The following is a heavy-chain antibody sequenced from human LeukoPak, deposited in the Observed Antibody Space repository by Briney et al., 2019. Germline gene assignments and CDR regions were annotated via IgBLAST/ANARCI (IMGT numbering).Heavy chain of an antibody. CDR3: ARDQNYYGSGGYPHFDY. J-gene: IGHJ4*02. CDR2: IRYDGSNK. D-gene: IGHD3-10*01. CDR1: GFTFSSYG. Sequence: GGSLRLSCAASGFTFSSYGMHWVRQAPGKGLEWVAFIRYDGSNKYYADSVKGRFTISRDNAKNSLYLQMNSLRAEDTAVYYCARDQNYYGSGGYPHFDYWGQGTLVTVSS. V-gene: IGHV3-30*02.